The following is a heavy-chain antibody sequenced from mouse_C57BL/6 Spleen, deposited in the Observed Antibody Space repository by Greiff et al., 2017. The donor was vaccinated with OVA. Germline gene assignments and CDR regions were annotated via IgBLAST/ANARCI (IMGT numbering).Heavy chain of an antibody. D-gene: IGHD6-1*01. CDR2: IHPNSGST. J-gene: IGHJ2*01. CDR3: ARTSSLPLEYFDY. V-gene: IGHV1-64*01. Sequence: VQLQQPGAELVKPGASVKLSCKASGYTFTSYWMHWVKQRPGQGLEWIGMIHPNSGSTNYNEKFKSKATLTVDKSSSTAYMQLSSLTSEDSAVYYCARTSSLPLEYFDYWGQGTTLTVSS. CDR1: GYTFTSYW.